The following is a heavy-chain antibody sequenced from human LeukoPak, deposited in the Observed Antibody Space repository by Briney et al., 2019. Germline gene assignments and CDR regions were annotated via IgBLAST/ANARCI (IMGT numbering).Heavy chain of an antibody. CDR2: ISSSGSTI. D-gene: IGHD3-9*01. CDR3: ARGGFDWLLFNYYYYMDV. CDR1: GFTFSDYY. J-gene: IGHJ6*03. Sequence: GGSLRLSCAASGFTFSDYYMSWIRQAPGKGLEWVSYISSSGSTIHYADSVKGRFTISRDNTKNSLCLQMNSLRAEDTAVYYCARGGFDWLLFNYYYYMDVWGKGTTVTISS. V-gene: IGHV3-11*04.